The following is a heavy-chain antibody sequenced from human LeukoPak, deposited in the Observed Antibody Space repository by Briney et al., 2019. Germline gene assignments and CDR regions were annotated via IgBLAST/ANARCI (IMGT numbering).Heavy chain of an antibody. J-gene: IGHJ4*02. V-gene: IGHV4-31*03. CDR3: ARLAVAGQFDY. CDR2: IYYSGST. D-gene: IGHD6-19*01. CDR1: GGSISSGGYY. Sequence: SETLSLTCTVSGGSISSGGYYWSWIRQHPGKGLEWIGYIYYSGSTYYNPSLKSRVTISVDTSKNQFSLKLSSVTAADTAVYYCARLAVAGQFDYWGQGTLVTASS.